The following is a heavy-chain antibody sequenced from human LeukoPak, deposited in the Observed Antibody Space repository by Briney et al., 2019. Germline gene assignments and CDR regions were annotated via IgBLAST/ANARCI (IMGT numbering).Heavy chain of an antibody. CDR2: IYTSGST. V-gene: IGHV4-4*07. D-gene: IGHD5-18*01. CDR3: ARLPENTAMVYYYYYYMDV. Sequence: SETLSLTCTVSGGSISSYYWSWIRQPAGKGLEWIGRIYTSGSTNYNPSLKSRVTMSVDTSKNQFSLKLSSVTAADTAVYYCARLPENTAMVYYYYYYMDVWGKGTTVTVSS. CDR1: GGSISSYY. J-gene: IGHJ6*03.